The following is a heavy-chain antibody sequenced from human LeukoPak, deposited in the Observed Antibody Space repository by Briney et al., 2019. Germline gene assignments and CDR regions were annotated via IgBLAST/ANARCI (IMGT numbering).Heavy chain of an antibody. D-gene: IGHD5-12*01. CDR3: ARVGLDIVATPELDY. CDR1: GYTFTGYY. Sequence: GASVKVSCKASGYTFTGYYMHWVRQAPGQGLEWMGRINPNSGGTNYAQKFQGRVTMTRDTSISTAYMELSRLRSDDTAVYYCARVGLDIVATPELDYWGQGTLVTVSS. CDR2: INPNSGGT. V-gene: IGHV1-2*06. J-gene: IGHJ4*02.